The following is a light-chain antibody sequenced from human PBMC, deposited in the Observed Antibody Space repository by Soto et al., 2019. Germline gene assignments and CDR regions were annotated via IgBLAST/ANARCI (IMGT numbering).Light chain of an antibody. CDR1: SSDIGGYNH. CDR3: CPYTDRTTRSWV. Sequence: QSVLTQPTSVSGSPGQSITISCTGVSSDIGGYNHVSWYQQHPGKVPTLIIYDVNNRPSGVSHRFSGSQSGNMASLTITRLQAEEEADDYCCPYTDRTTRSWVFGAGTKLTVL. CDR2: DVN. V-gene: IGLV2-14*03. J-gene: IGLJ3*02.